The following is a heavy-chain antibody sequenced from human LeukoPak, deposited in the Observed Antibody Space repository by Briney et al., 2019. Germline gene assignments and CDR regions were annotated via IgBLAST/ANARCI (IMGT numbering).Heavy chain of an antibody. D-gene: IGHD3/OR15-3a*01. Sequence: HSGGSLRLSCAASGFTFSSYGMHWVRQAPGKGLEWVAVISYDGSNKYYADSVKGRFTISRDNSKNTLYLQMNSLRAEDTAVYYCAKGRTGSHFDYWGQGTLVTVSS. J-gene: IGHJ4*02. CDR3: AKGRTGSHFDY. CDR1: GFTFSSYG. CDR2: ISYDGSNK. V-gene: IGHV3-30*18.